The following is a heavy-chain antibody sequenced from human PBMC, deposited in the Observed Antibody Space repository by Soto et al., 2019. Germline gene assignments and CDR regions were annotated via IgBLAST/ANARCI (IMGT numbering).Heavy chain of an antibody. J-gene: IGHJ5*02. V-gene: IGHV1-2*04. CDR3: ARDNGSGGCSSTSCYSWFDP. Sequence: ASVKVSCKASGYTFTGYYMHWVRQAPGQGLEWMGWINPNSGGTNYAQKFQGWVTMTRDTSIRTAYMELSRLRSDDTAVYYCARDNGSGGCSSTSCYSWFDPWGQGTLVTVSS. CDR2: INPNSGGT. D-gene: IGHD2-2*02. CDR1: GYTFTGYY.